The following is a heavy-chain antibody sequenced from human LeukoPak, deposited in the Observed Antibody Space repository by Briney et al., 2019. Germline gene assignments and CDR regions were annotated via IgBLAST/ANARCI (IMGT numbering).Heavy chain of an antibody. D-gene: IGHD2-15*01. CDR3: AKVGSCSGGSCYFLDY. CDR2: ISGDGGST. Sequence: GGSLRLSCAASGFTFDDYAMHWVRQAPGKGLEWVSLISGDGGSTYYADSVKGRFTISRDNSKNTLYLQMNSLRAEDTAVYYCAKVGSCSGGSCYFLDYWGQGTLVTVSS. J-gene: IGHJ4*02. V-gene: IGHV3-43*02. CDR1: GFTFDDYA.